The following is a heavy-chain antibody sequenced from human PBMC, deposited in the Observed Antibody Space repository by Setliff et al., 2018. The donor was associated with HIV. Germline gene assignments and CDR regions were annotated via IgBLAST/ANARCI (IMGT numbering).Heavy chain of an antibody. CDR3: ARESLRRVSRYFLNWFDP. D-gene: IGHD3-9*01. CDR2: IYHSGST. V-gene: IGHV4-38-2*02. CDR1: GYSISSGYY. J-gene: IGHJ5*02. Sequence: PSETLSLTCTVSGYSISSGYYWGWIRQPPGKGLEWIGSIYHSGSTYYNPSLKSRVTISVDTSQNQFSLKLSSVTAADTAVYYCARESLRRVSRYFLNWFDPWGQGTLVTVSS.